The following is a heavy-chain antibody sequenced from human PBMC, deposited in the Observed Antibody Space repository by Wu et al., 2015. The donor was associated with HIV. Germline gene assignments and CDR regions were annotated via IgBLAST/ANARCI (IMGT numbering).Heavy chain of an antibody. CDR3: ARQGLDFGDDFDY. CDR1: GYSFTDYY. Sequence: QVQLVQSGAEVKKPGASVKVSCKASGYSFTDYYMHWVRQAPGQGLEWMGWINPNSGGTNYAQKFQGRVSMTRDTSISTVYMELSRLTSGDTAVYYCARQGLDFGDDFDYVGPGNAGHRLL. V-gene: IGHV1-2*02. J-gene: IGHJ4*02. CDR2: INPNSGGT. D-gene: IGHD4-17*01.